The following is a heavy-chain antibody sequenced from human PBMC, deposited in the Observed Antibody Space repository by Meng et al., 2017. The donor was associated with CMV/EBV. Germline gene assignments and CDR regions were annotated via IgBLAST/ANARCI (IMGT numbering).Heavy chain of an antibody. Sequence: SLKISCASSGFIFDYYAMHWVRHGPGKVLEWGSGISWNSGSIVYADSVKGRFTISRDNAKNSPYLQMNSLRDEDMALYHCAKGVYSNYDAPFDYWGQGILVTVSS. J-gene: IGHJ4*02. V-gene: IGHV3-9*03. CDR1: GFIFDYYA. CDR3: AKGVYSNYDAPFDY. D-gene: IGHD4-11*01. CDR2: ISWNSGSI.